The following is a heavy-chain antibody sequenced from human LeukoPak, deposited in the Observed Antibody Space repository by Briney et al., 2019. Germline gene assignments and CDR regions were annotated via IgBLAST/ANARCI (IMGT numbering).Heavy chain of an antibody. J-gene: IGHJ4*02. Sequence: GGSLRLSCAASGFTVINYAMNWARQAPGKGLERVSTIRESSGDTYYEDSVKGRFTIYRDISKNTVYLQMNSLRVEDTAVYFCAKRPISGDDKSFDYWGQGLLVTVSS. D-gene: IGHD2-21*01. CDR3: AKRPISGDDKSFDY. CDR2: IRESSGDT. CDR1: GFTVINYA. V-gene: IGHV3-23*01.